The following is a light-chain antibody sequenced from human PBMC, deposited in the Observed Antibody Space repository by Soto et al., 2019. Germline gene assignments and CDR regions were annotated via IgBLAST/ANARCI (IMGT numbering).Light chain of an antibody. V-gene: IGLV2-14*01. CDR3: STYTSSSTYV. CDR1: SSDVGIYNY. J-gene: IGLJ1*01. Sequence: QSVPTQPASVSGAPGQSITISCTGTSSDVGIYNYVSWYQQHQGKIPKLLIYVVSNRPPGVSNRFSGSKSGNTASLTTSGLQAEDEADYYSSTYTSSSTYVCGTGTKVTGL. CDR2: VVS.